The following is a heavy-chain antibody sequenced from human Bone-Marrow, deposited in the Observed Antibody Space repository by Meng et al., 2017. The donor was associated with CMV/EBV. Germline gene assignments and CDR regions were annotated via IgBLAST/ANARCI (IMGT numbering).Heavy chain of an antibody. CDR1: GYTFTDYF. CDR2: VDPEDGET. V-gene: IGHV1-69-2*01. J-gene: IGHJ4*02. Sequence: EVQLVQSGAAVKKLGATLKISCNAYGYTFTDYFIHWVQQAPGKGLEWMGLVDPEDGETFFAEKFQGRVTLTADTSTDTAYMELSSLRSEDTAVYYCATSLSSWGQGTVVTVSS. CDR3: ATSLSS. D-gene: IGHD3-10*01.